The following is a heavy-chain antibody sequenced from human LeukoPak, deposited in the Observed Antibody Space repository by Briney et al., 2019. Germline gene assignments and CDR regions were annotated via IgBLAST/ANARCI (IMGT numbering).Heavy chain of an antibody. Sequence: PSETLSLTCTVSGGSISSGSYYWSWIRQPPGKGLEWIGYIYYSGSTNYNPSLKSRVTISVDTSKNQFSLKLSSVTAADTAVYYCAREGRVGAIDYWGQGTLVTVSS. J-gene: IGHJ4*02. CDR3: AREGRVGAIDY. CDR1: GGSISSGSYY. CDR2: IYYSGST. V-gene: IGHV4-61*01. D-gene: IGHD1-26*01.